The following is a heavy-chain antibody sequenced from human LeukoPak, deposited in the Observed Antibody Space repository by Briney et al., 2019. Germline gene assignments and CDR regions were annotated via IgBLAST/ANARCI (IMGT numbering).Heavy chain of an antibody. V-gene: IGHV4-34*08. CDR2: INHSGST. CDR3: AKSNGYGLVDI. J-gene: IGHJ3*02. Sequence: KTGGSLRLSCAASGFTFSSYSMNWVRQAPGKGLEWIGEINHSGSTNYNPSLKSRVTISLDTSRNQFSLKLNSVTAADTAVYYCAKSNGYGLVDIWGQGTMVTVSS. D-gene: IGHD3-10*01. CDR1: GFTFSSYS.